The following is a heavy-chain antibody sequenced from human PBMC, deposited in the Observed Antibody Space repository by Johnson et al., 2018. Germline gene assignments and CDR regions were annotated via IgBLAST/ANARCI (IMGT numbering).Heavy chain of an antibody. J-gene: IGHJ4*02. CDR3: AKDTPVTYHGGLDY. Sequence: VQLVESGGGFVQPGRSLRVSCAASGFTFNEYGLHWVRQAPGKGLEWVSGISGNSGSIAYADSVRGRFTISRDNARNSLYLQMNSLRAEGTALYYCAKDTPVTYHGGLDYWGQGTLVTVSS. CDR2: ISGNSGSI. CDR1: GFTFNEYG. D-gene: IGHD1-14*01. V-gene: IGHV3-9*01.